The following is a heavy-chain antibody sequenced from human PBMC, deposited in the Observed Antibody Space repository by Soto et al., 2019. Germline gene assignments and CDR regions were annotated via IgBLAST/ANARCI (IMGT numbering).Heavy chain of an antibody. CDR1: GGSISSGDYF. V-gene: IGHV4-30-4*01. D-gene: IGHD3-22*01. CDR2: IYYSGST. J-gene: IGHJ5*02. Sequence: SETLSLTCTVSGGSISSGDYFWSWIRQPPGKGLEWIGYIYYSGSTYYNPSLKSRVTISVDTSKNQFSLKLSSVTAADTAVYYCARLGAYYQSLAPWGPGTLVTVSS. CDR3: ARLGAYYQSLAP.